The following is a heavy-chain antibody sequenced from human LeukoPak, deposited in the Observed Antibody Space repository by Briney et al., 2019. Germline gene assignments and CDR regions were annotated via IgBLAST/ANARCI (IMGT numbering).Heavy chain of an antibody. CDR1: TFTVTPGW. CDR3: ASLGTARPSGVH. J-gene: IGHJ4*02. Sequence: PGGSLRLSCEASTFTVTPGWMSWVRQAPGKGLEWVAMMKRDGGEKHYVDSVRGRFTISRDNAKNSLYLQMDSLRDEDTAVYYCASLGTARPSGVHWGQGTLVTVSS. CDR2: MKRDGGEK. D-gene: IGHD5-18*01. V-gene: IGHV3-7*01.